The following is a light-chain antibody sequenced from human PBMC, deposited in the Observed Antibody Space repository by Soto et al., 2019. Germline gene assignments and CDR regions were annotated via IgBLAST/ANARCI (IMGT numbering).Light chain of an antibody. CDR1: SSDVGGYNY. V-gene: IGLV2-14*03. Sequence: QSVLTQPASVSVSPGQSITISCTGTSSDVGGYNYVSWYQQHPGKAPKLMIYDVSNRPSGVSNRFSGSKSGNTASLTISGLQAEDEADYYCSSYTSSSTPYVVGTGTKVTVL. J-gene: IGLJ1*01. CDR2: DVS. CDR3: SSYTSSSTPYV.